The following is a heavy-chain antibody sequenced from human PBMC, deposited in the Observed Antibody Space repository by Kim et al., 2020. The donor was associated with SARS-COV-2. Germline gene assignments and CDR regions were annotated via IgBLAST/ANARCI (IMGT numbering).Heavy chain of an antibody. V-gene: IGHV4-34*01. D-gene: IGHD6-19*01. Sequence: SETLSLTCAVYGGSFSGYYWSWIRQPPGKGLEWIGEINHSGSTNYNPSLKSRVTISVDTSKNQFSLKLSSVTAADTAVYYCARRGGSGWYLGYYYYGMDVWGQGTTVTVSS. J-gene: IGHJ6*02. CDR3: ARRGGSGWYLGYYYYGMDV. CDR2: INHSGST. CDR1: GGSFSGYY.